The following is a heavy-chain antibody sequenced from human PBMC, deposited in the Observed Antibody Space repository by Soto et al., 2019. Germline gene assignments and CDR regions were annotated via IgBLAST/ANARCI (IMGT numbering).Heavy chain of an antibody. Sequence: GGSLRLSCAASGFTFSNAWMNWVRQAPGKGLEWVGRIKSKTDGGATDYAEPVKGRFTISRDDSKNTLYLQMNSLKTEDTAVYYCTTDPPLYSGYEVRFYWGQGTLVTVSS. CDR3: TTDPPLYSGYEVRFY. V-gene: IGHV3-15*07. J-gene: IGHJ4*02. CDR1: GFTFSNAW. CDR2: IKSKTDGGAT. D-gene: IGHD5-12*01.